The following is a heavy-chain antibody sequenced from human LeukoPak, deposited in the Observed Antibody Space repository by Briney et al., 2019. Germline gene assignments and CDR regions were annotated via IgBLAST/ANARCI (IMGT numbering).Heavy chain of an antibody. CDR3: VRDRGWYHFDL. Sequence: GGSLRLSCAASGFTFSSYWMTWIRQAPGKGLEWVAHIKEDATESRSADSVKGRFTISRDNTKNSLFLQLNSLRAEDTAVYYCVRDRGWYHFDLWGQGTLVTVSS. V-gene: IGHV3-7*01. CDR2: IKEDATES. D-gene: IGHD3-10*01. J-gene: IGHJ4*02. CDR1: GFTFSSYW.